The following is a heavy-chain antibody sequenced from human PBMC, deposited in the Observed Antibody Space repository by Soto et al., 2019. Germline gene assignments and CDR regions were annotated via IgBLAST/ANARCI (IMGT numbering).Heavy chain of an antibody. V-gene: IGHV4-34*01. CDR3: ARDKITGLFDY. J-gene: IGHJ4*02. D-gene: IGHD2-8*02. Sequence: PSETLSLTCAVYGGSFIGYYWTWIRQPPGTGVEWIGEINHSGSTNYNPSLKSRVTISVDTSKNQFSLKLTSVTAADTAVYYCARDKITGLFDYWGQGTLVTVSS. CDR2: INHSGST. CDR1: GGSFIGYY.